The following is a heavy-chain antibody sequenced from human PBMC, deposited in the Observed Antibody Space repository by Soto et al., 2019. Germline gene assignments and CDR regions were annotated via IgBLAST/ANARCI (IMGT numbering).Heavy chain of an antibody. V-gene: IGHV2-5*02. CDR2: IYWDDDK. CDR3: AHRDHVPGTFDI. Sequence: QITLKESGPTLVKPTQTLTLTCTFSGFSLSTSGVGVGWIRQPPGKALEWLALIYWDDDKRYSPSLKSRLTRXKXXPKHPVVLTMTNMDPVDTATYSCAHRDHVPGTFDIWGQGTMVTVSS. J-gene: IGHJ3*02. CDR1: GFSLSTSGVG. D-gene: IGHD2-2*01.